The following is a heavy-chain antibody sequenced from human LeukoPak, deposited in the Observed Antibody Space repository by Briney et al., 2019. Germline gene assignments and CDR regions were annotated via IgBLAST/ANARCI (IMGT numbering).Heavy chain of an antibody. V-gene: IGHV1-18*01. CDR1: GYTFTNYG. Sequence: GASVTVSCKASGYTFTNYGISWVRQAPGQGLEWMGWISAYNGNTDYAQKFQGRVNMTIDTSTSTAYMELRSLISDDTAVYYCARDRSTSSLWGQGTLVTVSS. J-gene: IGHJ4*02. D-gene: IGHD6-6*01. CDR2: ISAYNGNT. CDR3: ARDRSTSSL.